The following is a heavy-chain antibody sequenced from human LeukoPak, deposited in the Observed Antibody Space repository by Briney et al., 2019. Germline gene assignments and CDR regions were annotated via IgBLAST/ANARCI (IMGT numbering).Heavy chain of an antibody. V-gene: IGHV3-66*04. CDR3: TRQRSEVTTFDY. CDR2: FYSGGTL. J-gene: IGHJ4*02. Sequence: PGGSLRLSCVASGFTVSRNYMSWVRQAPGKGLEWVSAFYSGGTLYYADSVKGRFTFSTDNSKNTLYLQMNSLRAEDTAMYYCTRQRSEVTTFDYWGQGTRVTVSS. D-gene: IGHD4-17*01. CDR1: GFTVSRNY.